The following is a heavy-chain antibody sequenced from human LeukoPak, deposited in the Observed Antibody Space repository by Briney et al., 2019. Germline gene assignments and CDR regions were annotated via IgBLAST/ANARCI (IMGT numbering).Heavy chain of an antibody. Sequence: GGSLRLSCAASGFTFRSYAMHWVRQAPGKGLEWVSYISSSGSGSNIYYADSVKGRFTISRDNAKNSLYLQMNSLRAEDTAVYYCAREGTGDMFDYWGQGTLVTVSS. CDR3: AREGTGDMFDY. CDR1: GFTFRSYA. J-gene: IGHJ4*02. CDR2: ISSSGSGSNI. V-gene: IGHV3-48*03. D-gene: IGHD7-27*01.